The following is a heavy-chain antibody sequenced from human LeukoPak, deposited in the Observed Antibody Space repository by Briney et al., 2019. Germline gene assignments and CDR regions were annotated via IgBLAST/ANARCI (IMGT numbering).Heavy chain of an antibody. CDR2: ISYDESNK. CDR1: AFTFSSYA. D-gene: IGHD2-2*01. CDR3: ARDRRSTNSYEFDP. V-gene: IGHV3-30*04. Sequence: PGRSLRLSCVASAFTFSSYAMHWVRQAPGKGLEWVAVISYDESNKYYADSVKGRFTISRDNAKNSVYLQMNTLRAEDTAVYFCARDRRSTNSYEFDPWGQGTLVTVSS. J-gene: IGHJ5*02.